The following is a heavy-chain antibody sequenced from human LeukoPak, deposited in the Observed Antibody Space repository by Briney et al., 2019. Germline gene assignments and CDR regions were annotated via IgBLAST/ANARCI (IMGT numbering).Heavy chain of an antibody. CDR3: ARVGPGARLYFFDY. CDR2: INHSGST. V-gene: IGHV4-34*01. Sequence: PSETLSLTCAVYGGSFSGYYWSWIRQPPGKGLEWIGEINHSGSTNYNPSLKSRVTISVDTSKNQFSLKLSSVTAADTAVYYCARVGPGARLYFFDYRGQGTLVTVSS. D-gene: IGHD3-10*01. CDR1: GGSFSGYY. J-gene: IGHJ4*02.